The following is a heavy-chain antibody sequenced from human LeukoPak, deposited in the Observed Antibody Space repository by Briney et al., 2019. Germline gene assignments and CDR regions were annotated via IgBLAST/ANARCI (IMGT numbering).Heavy chain of an antibody. V-gene: IGHV1-46*01. CDR2: INPSVGST. D-gene: IGHD3-10*01. CDR3: ARDKYYYGSGSYSGYYMDV. Sequence: ASVKVSCKTSGNIFITYYMHWVRQAPGQGLEWMGIINPSVGSTTYAQKFQGRLTMSRDMSTSTVYMELSSLRSEDTAVYYCARDKYYYGSGSYSGYYMDVWGKGTTVIVSS. CDR1: GNIFITYY. J-gene: IGHJ6*03.